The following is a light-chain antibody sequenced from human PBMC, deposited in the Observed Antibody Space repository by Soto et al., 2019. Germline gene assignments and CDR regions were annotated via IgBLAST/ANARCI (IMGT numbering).Light chain of an antibody. CDR3: QHHNSYPWT. V-gene: IGKV1-5*01. CDR2: HAA. Sequence: EIQMTQSPSTLSASIGDRVTITCRASQTINNWLAWYQQKPGKAPNVLIYHAANLETGVPSRFSGSAFGTEFTLTISSLQPDDFATYYCQHHNSYPWTFGQGTKVDIK. CDR1: QTINNW. J-gene: IGKJ1*01.